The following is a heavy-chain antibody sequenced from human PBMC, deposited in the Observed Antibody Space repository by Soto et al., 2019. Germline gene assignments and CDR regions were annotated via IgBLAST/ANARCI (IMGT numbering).Heavy chain of an antibody. CDR3: ARGAVAGAGIPTYYFDY. CDR1: GFTFSSYS. J-gene: IGHJ4*01. Sequence: GGSLRLSCAASGFTFSSYSMSWVRQAPGKGLEWVSSISSSSGYIYYADSLKGRFTISRDNAKKSVYLQVNSLRAEDTAVYYCARGAVAGAGIPTYYFDYWGQGTLVTVSS. D-gene: IGHD6-13*01. V-gene: IGHV3-21*01. CDR2: ISSSSGYI.